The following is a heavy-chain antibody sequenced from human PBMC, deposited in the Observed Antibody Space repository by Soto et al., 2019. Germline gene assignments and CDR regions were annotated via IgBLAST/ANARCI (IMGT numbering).Heavy chain of an antibody. D-gene: IGHD3-22*01. V-gene: IGHV1-69*13. J-gene: IGHJ4*02. CDR1: GGTFSSYA. CDR3: ARRPYYDSGGPPEPFD. CDR2: IIPIFGTA. Sequence: SVKVSCKASGGTFSSYAISWVRQAPGQGLEWMGGIIPIFGTANYAQKFQGRVTITADESTSTAYMELSSLRSEDTAVYYCARRPYYDSGGPPEPFDWGQGTLVTVSS.